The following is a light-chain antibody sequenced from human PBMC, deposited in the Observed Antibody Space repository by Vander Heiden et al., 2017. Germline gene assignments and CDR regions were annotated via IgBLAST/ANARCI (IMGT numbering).Light chain of an antibody. V-gene: IGKV1-5*03. CDR3: QQENSFPIT. CDR1: QSISSW. J-gene: IGKJ5*01. CDR2: KAS. Sequence: DIHMTHSPSTLSASVGDRVTITCRASQSISSWLAWYQQKPGKAPKLLIYKASSLERGVPSRSRGTGPGTEFTLTISSLQPDDFATHYCQQENSFPITFGQGTRVXIK.